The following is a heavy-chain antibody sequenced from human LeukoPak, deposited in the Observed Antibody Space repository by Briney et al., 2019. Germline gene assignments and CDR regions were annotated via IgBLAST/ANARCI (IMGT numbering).Heavy chain of an antibody. Sequence: ASVEVSCKASGYTFTGFYIHWVRQAPGQGLEWMGRINPNSGDTNCAQKFLARVTMTRDTSISTAFMELTRLRSDDTAVYYCARVGYYDGSGYLDYWGQGTLVPVSS. D-gene: IGHD3-22*01. CDR1: GYTFTGFY. V-gene: IGHV1-2*06. CDR2: INPNSGDT. J-gene: IGHJ4*02. CDR3: ARVGYYDGSGYLDY.